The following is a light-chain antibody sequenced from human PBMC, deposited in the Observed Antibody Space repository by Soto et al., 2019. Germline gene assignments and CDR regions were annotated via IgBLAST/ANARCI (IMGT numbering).Light chain of an antibody. CDR1: QSVSSSY. CDR3: QQYGSSPMI. V-gene: IGKV3-20*01. Sequence: EIVLTQSPGTLSLSPGERATLFCRASQSVSSSYLAWYQQKPGRPPRLLIYGASNRATGIPDRISGSGSDTDFTLTISRLEPEDFAVYYCQQYGSSPMIFGGGTKVEIK. J-gene: IGKJ4*01. CDR2: GAS.